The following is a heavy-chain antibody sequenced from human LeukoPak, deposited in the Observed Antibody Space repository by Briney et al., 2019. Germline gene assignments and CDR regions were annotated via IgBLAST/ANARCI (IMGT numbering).Heavy chain of an antibody. J-gene: IGHJ4*02. V-gene: IGHV1-2*02. CDR1: GYSFTDNY. CDR3: ARDQRQQNYYESIGYMDY. CDR2: ISANDGGT. D-gene: IGHD3-22*01. Sequence: GASVKVSCKASGYSFTDNYIHWVRQAPGQGLEWMGSISANDGGTNYAHKFHDRVAMTRDTAIRTAYMELSSLTSDDSAVYFCARDQRQQNYYESIGYMDYWGQGALVTVSS.